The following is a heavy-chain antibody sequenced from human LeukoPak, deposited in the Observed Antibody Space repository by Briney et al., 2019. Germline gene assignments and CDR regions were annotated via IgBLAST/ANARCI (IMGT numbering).Heavy chain of an antibody. V-gene: IGHV1-69*04. CDR1: GGTFSSYA. D-gene: IGHD3-3*01. Sequence: SVKVSCKASGGTFSSYAISWVRQAPGQGLEWMGRIIPILGIANYAQKFQGRVTITADKSTSTAYMELSSLRSEDTAVYYCAGPRSGYYNTHEAFDIWGQGTMVTVSS. CDR3: AGPRSGYYNTHEAFDI. CDR2: IIPILGIA. J-gene: IGHJ3*02.